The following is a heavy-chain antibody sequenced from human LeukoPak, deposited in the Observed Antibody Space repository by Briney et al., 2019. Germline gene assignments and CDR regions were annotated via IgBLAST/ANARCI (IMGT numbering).Heavy chain of an antibody. D-gene: IGHD5-24*01. CDR1: GYSVTINYY. J-gene: IGHJ4*02. Sequence: SETLSLTCTVSGYSVTINYYWGWIRQPPGRGLEWIGSIYHSGTTYYNPSLKSRLALSLDTSKNHFSLKLSSVTASNTAVYYCARSEGMATITYFDYWGQGTLVTVSS. CDR2: IYHSGTT. CDR3: ARSEGMATITYFDY. V-gene: IGHV4-38-2*02.